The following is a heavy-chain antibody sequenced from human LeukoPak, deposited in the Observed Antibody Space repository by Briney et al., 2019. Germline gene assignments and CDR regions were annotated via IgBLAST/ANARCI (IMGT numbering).Heavy chain of an antibody. Sequence: GGSLRLSCAASGFTFSTYWMHWVRHAPGKGLVWVSRIKSDGSTNYADSVKGRFTISRDNAKNTVSLQMNSLRAEDTGVYYCARAPSEIGGYYPEYFRHWGQGTLVTVSS. V-gene: IGHV3-74*01. D-gene: IGHD3-22*01. J-gene: IGHJ1*01. CDR3: ARAPSEIGGYYPEYFRH. CDR1: GFTFSTYW. CDR2: IKSDGST.